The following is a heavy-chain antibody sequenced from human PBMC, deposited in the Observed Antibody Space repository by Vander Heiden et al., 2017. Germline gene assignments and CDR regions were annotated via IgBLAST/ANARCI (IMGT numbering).Heavy chain of an antibody. Sequence: QVQLQQWGAGLLKPSETLSLTCAVYGGSFSGYYWSWTRQPPGKGLEWIGEINHRGSTNYNPSLKSRVTISVDTSKNQFSLKLSSVTAADTAVYYCARMLVVVISVVPPQGGNWFDPWGQGTLVTVSS. V-gene: IGHV4-34*01. CDR2: INHRGST. D-gene: IGHD3-22*01. CDR1: GGSFSGYY. J-gene: IGHJ5*02. CDR3: ARMLVVVISVVPPQGGNWFDP.